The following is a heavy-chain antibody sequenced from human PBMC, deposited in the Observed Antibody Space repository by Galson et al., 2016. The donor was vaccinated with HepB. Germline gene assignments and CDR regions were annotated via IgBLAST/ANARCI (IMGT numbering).Heavy chain of an antibody. CDR3: ARDAQWPGYYFDY. J-gene: IGHJ4*02. V-gene: IGHV3-33*08. CDR1: GFIFSSYT. CDR2: IWYDGSNK. D-gene: IGHD6-19*01. Sequence: SLRLSCAASGFIFSSYTMDWVRQAPGKGLEWVAVIWYDGSNKYYADSVKGRFTISRDNSKNTLYLQMNSLRAEDTAVYYCARDAQWPGYYFDYWGQGTLVTVSS.